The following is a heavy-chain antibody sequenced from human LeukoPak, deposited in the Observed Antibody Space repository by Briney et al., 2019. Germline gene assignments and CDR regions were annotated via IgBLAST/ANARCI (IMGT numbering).Heavy chain of an antibody. J-gene: IGHJ6*03. D-gene: IGHD1-26*01. CDR2: ISAYNGNT. V-gene: IGHV1-18*01. CDR3: ARVGATTFPYYYYYMDV. CDR1: GYTFTSYG. Sequence: VASVKVSCKASGYTFTSYGISWVRQAPGQGLEWMGWISAYNGNTNYAQKLQGRVTMTTDTSTSTAYMELRSLRSDDTAVYYCARVGATTFPYYYYYMDVWGKGTTVTISS.